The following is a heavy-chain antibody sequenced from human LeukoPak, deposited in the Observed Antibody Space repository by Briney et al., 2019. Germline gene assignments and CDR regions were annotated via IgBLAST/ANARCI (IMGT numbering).Heavy chain of an antibody. J-gene: IGHJ3*02. CDR2: INHSGST. D-gene: IGHD2-2*01. CDR1: GGSISSGSYY. Sequence: PSETLPLTCTVSGGSISSGSYYWSWIRQPPGKGLEWIGEINHSGSTNYNPSLKSRVTISVDTSKNQFSLKLSSVTAADTAVYYCARRGDIVVVPAARPDAFDIWGQGTMVTVSS. CDR3: ARRGDIVVVPAARPDAFDI. V-gene: IGHV4-39*07.